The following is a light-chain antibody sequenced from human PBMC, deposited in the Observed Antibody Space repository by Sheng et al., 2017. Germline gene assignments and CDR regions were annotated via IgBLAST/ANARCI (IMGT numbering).Light chain of an antibody. CDR2: GKD. J-gene: IGLJ1*01. CDR3: NSRDSNGYHLRYV. CDR1: SLRNFY. Sequence: SDLTQDPAVSVALGQTVRITCQGESLRNFYASWYQQKPGQAPVLVIYGKDNRPSGIPDRFSGSSSGNTASLTITGAQAEDEADYYCNSRDSNGYHLRYVFGSGTKVTVL. V-gene: IGLV3-19*01.